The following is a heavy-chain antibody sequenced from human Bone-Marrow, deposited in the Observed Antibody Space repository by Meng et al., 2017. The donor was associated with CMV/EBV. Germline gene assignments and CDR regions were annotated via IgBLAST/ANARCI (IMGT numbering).Heavy chain of an antibody. CDR3: ARGTRGTPADY. D-gene: IGHD1-1*01. J-gene: IGHJ4*02. CDR1: GGSFSGYY. V-gene: IGHV4-34*01. Sequence: GSLRLSCAVYGGSFSGYYWSWIRQPPGKGLEWIGEINHSGSTNYNPSRKCRVTIPVDTSKNQFSLKLSSVTAADTAVYYCARGTRGTPADYWGQGTLVTVSS. CDR2: INHSGST.